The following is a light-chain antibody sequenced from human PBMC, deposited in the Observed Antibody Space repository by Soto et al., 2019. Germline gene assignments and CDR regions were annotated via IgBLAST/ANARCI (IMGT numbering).Light chain of an antibody. Sequence: EIVLTQSPGTLSLSPGERATLSCRAGQSVSSNYLAWYQQKPGQAPRPLIYGASSRATGIPDRFSGSGAGTEFTLTISRLESEDFALYYCQQYGSSPWTFGQGTKVEIK. V-gene: IGKV3-20*01. CDR2: GAS. J-gene: IGKJ1*01. CDR1: QSVSSNY. CDR3: QQYGSSPWT.